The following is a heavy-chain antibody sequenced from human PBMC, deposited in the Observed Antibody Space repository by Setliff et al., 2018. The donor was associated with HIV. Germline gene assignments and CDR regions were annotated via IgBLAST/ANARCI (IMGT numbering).Heavy chain of an antibody. CDR2: IYYSGST. V-gene: IGHV4-59*01. J-gene: IGHJ4*02. CDR1: GGSISSYY. Sequence: SETLSLTCTVSGGSISSYYWSWIRQPPGKKLEWIGYIYYSGSTNYNPSLKSRVTISLDTSKSQFSLKLSSVTAADTAMYYCARVLDYYDSSPYYFDYWGQGTLVTVSS. CDR3: ARVLDYYDSSPYYFDY. D-gene: IGHD3-22*01.